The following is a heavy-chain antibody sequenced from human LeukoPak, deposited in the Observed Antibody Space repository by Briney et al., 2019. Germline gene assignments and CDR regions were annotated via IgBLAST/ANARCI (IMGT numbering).Heavy chain of an antibody. CDR3: ASTVIRSYYYCYYMDV. CDR2: ISSSGSTI. Sequence: PGGSLRLSCAASGFTFSSYEMNWVRQAPGKGLEWVSYISSSGSTIYYADSVKGRFTISRDNAKNSLYLQMNSLRAEDTAVYYCASTVIRSYYYCYYMDVWGKGTTVTISS. CDR1: GFTFSSYE. J-gene: IGHJ6*03. V-gene: IGHV3-48*03. D-gene: IGHD3-22*01.